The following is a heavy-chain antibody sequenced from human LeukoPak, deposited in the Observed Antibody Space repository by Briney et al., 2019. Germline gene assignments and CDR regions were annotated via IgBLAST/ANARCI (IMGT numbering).Heavy chain of an antibody. CDR3: AKDIDSSSWYYFDY. V-gene: IGHV3-9*01. CDR1: GFTFDDYA. J-gene: IGHJ4*02. D-gene: IGHD6-13*01. Sequence: GGSLRLSCAASGFTFDDYAMHWVRQAPGKGLEWVSGISWNSGSIGYADSVKGRFTISRDNAKNSLYLQMNRLRAEDTALYYCAKDIDSSSWYYFDYWGQGTLVTVSS. CDR2: ISWNSGSI.